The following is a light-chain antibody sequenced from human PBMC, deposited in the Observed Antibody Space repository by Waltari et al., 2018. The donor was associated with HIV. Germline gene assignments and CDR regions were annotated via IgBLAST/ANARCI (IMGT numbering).Light chain of an antibody. Sequence: DILLTQSPGTLSLSPRERASLSCWARRSVRAYIAWYQQKPGQAPRRLIYGASSRAAGVPDRFSGSASGADFTLTISRLEAEDSAVYFCQQYGTSPPWYTFGQGTKLQIK. CDR3: QQYGTSPPWYT. CDR1: RSVRAY. CDR2: GAS. V-gene: IGKV3-20*01. J-gene: IGKJ2*01.